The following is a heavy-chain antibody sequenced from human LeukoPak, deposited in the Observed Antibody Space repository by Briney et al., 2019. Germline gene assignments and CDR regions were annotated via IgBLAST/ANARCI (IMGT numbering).Heavy chain of an antibody. D-gene: IGHD5-18*01. Sequence: GESLKISCKGSGYSFTSYWIGWVRQMPGKGLEWMGIIYPGDSDTRYSPSFQGQVIISADKSISTAYLQWSSLKASDTAMYYCARGQGYSYGSNWFDPWGQGTLVTVSS. CDR2: IYPGDSDT. V-gene: IGHV5-51*01. CDR3: ARGQGYSYGSNWFDP. J-gene: IGHJ5*02. CDR1: GYSFTSYW.